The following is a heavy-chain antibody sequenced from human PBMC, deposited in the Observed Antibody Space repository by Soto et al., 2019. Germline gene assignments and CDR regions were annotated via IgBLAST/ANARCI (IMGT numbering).Heavy chain of an antibody. Sequence: PGGSLRLSCAASGFTFSSYSMNWVRQAPGKGLEWVSSISSSSSYIYYADSVKGRFTISKDNAKNSLYLQMNSLRAEDTAVYYCARVEGYGYGCKIGYWGQGTLVTVSS. J-gene: IGHJ4*02. CDR1: GFTFSSYS. CDR3: ARVEGYGYGCKIGY. D-gene: IGHD5-18*01. CDR2: ISSSSSYI. V-gene: IGHV3-21*01.